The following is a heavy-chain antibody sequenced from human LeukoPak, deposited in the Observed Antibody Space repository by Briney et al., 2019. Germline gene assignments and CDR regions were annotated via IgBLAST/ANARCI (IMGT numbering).Heavy chain of an antibody. CDR2: ITTRGTIT. V-gene: IGHV3-23*01. CDR3: AKYISDSGAYYAFDY. D-gene: IGHD3-10*01. Sequence: PGGSLRLSCAASGFTFSKYAMTWVRQAPGKGLEWVSAITTRGTITYYADSVKGRFTISRDDSKNTLSLQMGSLSAEDTALYYCAKYISDSGAYYAFDYWGQGTLVTVSS. J-gene: IGHJ4*02. CDR1: GFTFSKYA.